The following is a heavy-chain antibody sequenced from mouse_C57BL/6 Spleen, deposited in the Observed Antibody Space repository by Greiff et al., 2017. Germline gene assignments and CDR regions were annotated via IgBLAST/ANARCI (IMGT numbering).Heavy chain of an antibody. CDR3: ARRGDYGSSSWYFDV. D-gene: IGHD1-1*01. V-gene: IGHV5-17*01. Sequence: EVKLMESGGGLVKPGGSLKLSCAASGFTFSDYGMHWVRQAPEKGLEWVAYISSGSSTIYYADTVKGRFTISRDNATNTLFLQMTSLRSEDTAMYYGARRGDYGSSSWYFDVWGTGTTVTVSS. CDR2: ISSGSSTI. J-gene: IGHJ1*03. CDR1: GFTFSDYG.